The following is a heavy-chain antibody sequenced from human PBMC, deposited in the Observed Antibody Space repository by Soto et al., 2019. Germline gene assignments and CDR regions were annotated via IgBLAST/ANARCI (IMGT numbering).Heavy chain of an antibody. CDR1: GFTFSSYG. Sequence: PGGSLRLSCAASGFTFSSYGMHWVRQAPGKGLEWVSAISGSGGSTYYADSVKGRFTISRDNSKNTLYLQMNSLRAEDTAVYYCAKGYSNPRYYFDYWGQGTLVTVSS. CDR3: AKGYSNPRYYFDY. D-gene: IGHD4-4*01. CDR2: ISGSGGST. V-gene: IGHV3-23*01. J-gene: IGHJ4*02.